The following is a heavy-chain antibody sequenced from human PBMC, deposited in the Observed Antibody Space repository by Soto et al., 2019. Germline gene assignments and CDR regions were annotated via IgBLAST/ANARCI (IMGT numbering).Heavy chain of an antibody. CDR3: EKGGYGDYFYWSFIF. CDR1: GFTFDDYA. V-gene: IGHV3-9*01. J-gene: IGHJ2*01. CDR2: ISWNSGSI. Sequence: EVQLVESGGGLVQPGRSLRLSCAASGFTFDDYAMHWVRQAPGKGLEWVSGISWNSGSIGYADSVKGRFTISRDNAKNSLYLQRTSLRPENTALYYGEKGGYGDYFYWSFIFWGRGTLATVSP. D-gene: IGHD4-17*01.